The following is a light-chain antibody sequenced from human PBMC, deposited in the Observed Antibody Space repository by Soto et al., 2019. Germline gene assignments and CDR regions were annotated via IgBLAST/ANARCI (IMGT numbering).Light chain of an antibody. CDR2: DVY. Sequence: QSVLTQPASVSGSPGQSITISCAGTSSDVGRYTYVSWYQQHPGKAPKLIIYDVYNRPSGVSNRFSGSKSGNTASLTISGLQAEDEADYYCTSYTGTITPYDVGGVTDVTV. V-gene: IGLV2-14*01. J-gene: IGLJ1*01. CDR3: TSYTGTITPYD. CDR1: SSDVGRYTY.